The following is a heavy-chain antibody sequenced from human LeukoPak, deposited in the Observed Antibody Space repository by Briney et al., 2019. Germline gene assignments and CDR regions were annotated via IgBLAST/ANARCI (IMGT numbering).Heavy chain of an antibody. Sequence: GESLKISCKGSGYSFTSYWIGWVRQMPGKGLEWMGIIYPGDSDTRYSPSFQGQVTISADKSISTAYLQWSSLKASDTAMYYCARGGDSSGNPDAFDIWGQGTMVTVSS. CDR1: GYSFTSYW. J-gene: IGHJ3*02. D-gene: IGHD6-19*01. CDR2: IYPGDSDT. CDR3: ARGGDSSGNPDAFDI. V-gene: IGHV5-51*01.